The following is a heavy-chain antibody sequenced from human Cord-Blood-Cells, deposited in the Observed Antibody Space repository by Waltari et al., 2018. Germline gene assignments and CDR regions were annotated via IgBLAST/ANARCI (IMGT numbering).Heavy chain of an antibody. D-gene: IGHD3-10*01. J-gene: IGHJ4*02. CDR1: GFTFSSYG. Sequence: QVQLVESGGGVVQPGRSLRLSCAASGFTFSSYGMHWVRQAPGKGLEWVAVRWYDGSNKYYADSVKGRFTISRDNSKNTLYLQMNSLRAEDTAVYYCAIDNNYGSGSYWNYWGQGTLVTVSS. V-gene: IGHV3-33*01. CDR3: AIDNNYGSGSYWNY. CDR2: RWYDGSNK.